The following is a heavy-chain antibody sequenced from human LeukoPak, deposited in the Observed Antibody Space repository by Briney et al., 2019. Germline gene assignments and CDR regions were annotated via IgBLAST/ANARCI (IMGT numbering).Heavy chain of an antibody. CDR2: IKSKTDGGTT. V-gene: IGHV3-15*07. D-gene: IGHD6-13*01. CDR3: TTVWSAAGTNY. J-gene: IGHJ4*02. CDR1: GFTFSNAW. Sequence: GGSQRLSCAASGFTFSNAWMNWVRQAPGKGLEWVGRIKSKTDGGTTDYAAPVKGRFTISRDDSKNTPYLQLNSLKTEDTAVYYCTTVWSAAGTNYWGQGTLVTVSS.